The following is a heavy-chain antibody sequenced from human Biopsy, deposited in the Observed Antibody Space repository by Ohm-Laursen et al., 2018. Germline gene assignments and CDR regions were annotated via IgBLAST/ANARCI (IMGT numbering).Heavy chain of an antibody. J-gene: IGHJ5*02. Sequence: TLSLTCSVSGGSISNNNYYWGWIRQPPGKGLEWIGSIFYRGSTHYKPSLKSRVNISVDTSKNQFSLKLNSVTAADTAVYYCARDYDTSGYYYVSWGQGTLVTVSS. CDR3: ARDYDTSGYYYVS. CDR2: IFYRGST. D-gene: IGHD3-22*01. CDR1: GGSISNNNYY. V-gene: IGHV4-39*01.